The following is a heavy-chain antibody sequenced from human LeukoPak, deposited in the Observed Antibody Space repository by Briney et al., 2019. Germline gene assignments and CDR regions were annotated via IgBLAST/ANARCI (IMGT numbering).Heavy chain of an antibody. D-gene: IGHD5-24*01. CDR2: ISGDGATI. V-gene: IGHV3-43*02. Sequence: GGSLRLSCAASGFTFDDYTMHWVRQAPGKGLEWVSLISGDGATIYSADSVKGRFTISRDNSKNALYLQMHSLRTDDTALYYCARALRDAYTRRDYYFDSWGRGTLVTVSS. CDR1: GFTFDDYT. J-gene: IGHJ4*02. CDR3: ARALRDAYTRRDYYFDS.